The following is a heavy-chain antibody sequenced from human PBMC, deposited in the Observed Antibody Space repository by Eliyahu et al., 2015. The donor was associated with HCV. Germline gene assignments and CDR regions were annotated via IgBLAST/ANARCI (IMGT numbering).Heavy chain of an antibody. CDR2: ISSSSSYI. J-gene: IGHJ4*02. Sequence: EVQLVESGGGLVKPGGSLRLSCAASXXXFSSYXMNWVRQAPGKGLEWVSSISSSSSYIYYADSVKGRFTISRDNAKNSLYLQMNSLRAEDTAVYYCARSVGYYYDSSGYFFDYWGQGTLVTVSS. V-gene: IGHV3-21*01. D-gene: IGHD3-22*01. CDR1: XXXFSSYX. CDR3: ARSVGYYYDSSGYFFDY.